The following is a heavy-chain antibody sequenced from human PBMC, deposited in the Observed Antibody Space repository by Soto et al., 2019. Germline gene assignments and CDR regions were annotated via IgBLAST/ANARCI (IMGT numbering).Heavy chain of an antibody. CDR3: AHSIRGYSYGVISFDD. CDR2: IYWNDDE. J-gene: IGHJ4*02. Sequence: GSGPTLVNPTQTLTLTCTFSGFSLSTSEVGVGWIRQPPGKALEWLALIYWNDDERYIPSLKSRLTMTKDTSKNQVVLTMTNMDPVDTATYYCAHSIRGYSYGVISFDDWGQGTLVTVSS. D-gene: IGHD5-18*01. CDR1: GFSLSTSEVG. V-gene: IGHV2-5*01.